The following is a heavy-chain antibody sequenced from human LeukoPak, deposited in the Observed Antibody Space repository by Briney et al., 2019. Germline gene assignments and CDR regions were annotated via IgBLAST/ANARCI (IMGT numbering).Heavy chain of an antibody. CDR2: LLYTGNT. V-gene: IGHV4-39*01. CDR3: ARRGSGNGGTYAGMDV. D-gene: IGHD2-15*01. J-gene: IGHJ6*02. Sequence: SGTLSLTCTVAGGSISSSFHYWDWIRQAPGKGLEWMGSLLYTGNTWYNPSLKSRITMSVDTSKNQFSLRLGSVNAADTALYYCARRGSGNGGTYAGMDVWGQGTSVTVSS. CDR1: GGSISSSFHY.